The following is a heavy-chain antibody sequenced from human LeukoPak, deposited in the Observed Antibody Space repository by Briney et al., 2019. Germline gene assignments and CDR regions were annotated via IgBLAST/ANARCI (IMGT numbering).Heavy chain of an antibody. CDR2: IYYSGST. Sequence: SQTLSLTCTVSGVSISSGGYYWSWIRQHPGKGLEWIGYIYYSGSTYYNPSLKSRVTISVDTSKNQFSLKLSPVTAADTAVYYCARARYSYGYDAFDIWGQGTMVTVSS. CDR3: ARARYSYGYDAFDI. J-gene: IGHJ3*02. V-gene: IGHV4-31*03. CDR1: GVSISSGGYY. D-gene: IGHD5-18*01.